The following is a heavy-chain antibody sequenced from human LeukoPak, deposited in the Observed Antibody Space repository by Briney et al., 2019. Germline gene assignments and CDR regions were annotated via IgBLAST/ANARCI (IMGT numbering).Heavy chain of an antibody. CDR2: IKQDGSEK. J-gene: IGHJ3*02. Sequence: GGSLRLSCAASGFTFSSYWMSWVRQAPGKGLEWVANIKQDGSEKYYVDSVKGRFTISRDNAKNSLYLQMNSLRAEDTAVYYCARAVYGDYESVAFDIWGQGTMVTVSS. V-gene: IGHV3-7*01. CDR1: GFTFSSYW. D-gene: IGHD4-17*01. CDR3: ARAVYGDYESVAFDI.